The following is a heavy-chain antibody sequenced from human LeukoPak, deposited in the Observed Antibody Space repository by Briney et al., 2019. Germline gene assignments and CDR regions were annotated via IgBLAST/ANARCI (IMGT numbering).Heavy chain of an antibody. Sequence: ESGPTLVNPTQTPTLTCTFSGFSLSTSGVGVGWIRQPPGKALEWLALIYWDDDKRYSPSLKSRLTITKDTSKNQVVVTLTNMDPVDTATYYCAHIGGALVPFDYWGQGTLVTVSS. V-gene: IGHV2-5*02. CDR2: IYWDDDK. D-gene: IGHD1-26*01. CDR1: GFSLSTSGVG. CDR3: AHIGGALVPFDY. J-gene: IGHJ4*02.